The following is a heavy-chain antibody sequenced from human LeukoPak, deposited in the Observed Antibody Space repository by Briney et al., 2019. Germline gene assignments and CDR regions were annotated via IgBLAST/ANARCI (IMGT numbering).Heavy chain of an antibody. V-gene: IGHV3-23*01. CDR2: IIGSGGST. J-gene: IGHJ4*02. CDR3: AKDRTSVGATTDY. D-gene: IGHD1-26*01. Sequence: GGSLRLSCAASGFTFSSYAMSWVRQAPGKGLEWVSAIIGSGGSTYYADSVKGRFTISRDNSKNTLYLPMNSLRAEDTAVYYCAKDRTSVGATTDYWGQGTLVTVSS. CDR1: GFTFSSYA.